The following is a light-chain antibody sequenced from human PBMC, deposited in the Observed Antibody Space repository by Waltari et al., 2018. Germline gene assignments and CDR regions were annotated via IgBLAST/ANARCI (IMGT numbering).Light chain of an antibody. CDR1: QRINTN. J-gene: IGKJ4*01. CDR2: GAS. V-gene: IGKV3-15*01. Sequence: ETVMTQSPATLSVSPGERVTLSCRASQRINTNLAWYQQKPGQAPRLLIFGASTRAAGVPGRFSASGSGTEFTLTISSLQSEDFAVYFCQHYINWPLTFGGGTKVEIK. CDR3: QHYINWPLT.